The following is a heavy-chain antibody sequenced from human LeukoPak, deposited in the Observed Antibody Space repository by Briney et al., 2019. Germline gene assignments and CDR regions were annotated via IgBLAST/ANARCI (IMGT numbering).Heavy chain of an antibody. Sequence: ASVKVFCKASGYTFTGYYMHWVRQAPGQGLEWMGWINPNSGGTNYAQKFQGRVTMTRDTSISTAYMELSRLRSDDTAVYYCARGHDFDWLLNWFDPWGQGTLVTVSS. CDR2: INPNSGGT. J-gene: IGHJ5*02. CDR1: GYTFTGYY. CDR3: ARGHDFDWLLNWFDP. D-gene: IGHD3-9*01. V-gene: IGHV1-2*02.